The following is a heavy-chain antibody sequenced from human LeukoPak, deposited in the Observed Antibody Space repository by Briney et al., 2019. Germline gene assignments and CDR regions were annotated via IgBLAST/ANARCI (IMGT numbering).Heavy chain of an antibody. CDR3: WGLATTVTTNWYFYL. V-gene: IGHV4-59*08. CDR2: IYYSGRT. CDR1: GGSISSYY. J-gene: IGHJ2*01. Sequence: SETLSLTCTVSGGSISSYYWSWVRQPPGKGLEWIGYIYYSGRTKYNTSLMSRVTISVDTTKNQCSLMLRSVIAAETAGYYCWGLATTVTTNWYFYLCGRGTLVTVSS. D-gene: IGHD4-17*01.